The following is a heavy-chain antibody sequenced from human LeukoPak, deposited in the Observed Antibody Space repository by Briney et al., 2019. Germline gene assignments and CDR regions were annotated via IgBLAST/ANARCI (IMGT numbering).Heavy chain of an antibody. Sequence: GGSLRLSCAASGFTFDDYGMSWVRQAPGKGLEWVSGINWNGGSTGYADSVKGRFTISRDNAKNSLYLQMNSLRAEDTALYYCARGWVNYYDSSGYKYYFDYWGQGTLVTVSS. D-gene: IGHD3-22*01. V-gene: IGHV3-20*04. CDR1: GFTFDDYG. J-gene: IGHJ4*02. CDR3: ARGWVNYYDSSGYKYYFDY. CDR2: INWNGGST.